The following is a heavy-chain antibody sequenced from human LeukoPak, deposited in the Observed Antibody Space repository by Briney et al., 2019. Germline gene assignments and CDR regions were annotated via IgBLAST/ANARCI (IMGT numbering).Heavy chain of an antibody. Sequence: SETLSLTCTVSGGCISSDYWSWIRQPPGKGLEWIGYIYTSGSTNYNPSLKSRVTISVDTSKNQFSLKRSPVTAADTAVYYCARRTTGTGPFDYWGQGTLVTVSS. CDR1: GGCISSDY. D-gene: IGHD1-1*01. CDR2: IYTSGST. J-gene: IGHJ4*02. CDR3: ARRTTGTGPFDY. V-gene: IGHV4-4*09.